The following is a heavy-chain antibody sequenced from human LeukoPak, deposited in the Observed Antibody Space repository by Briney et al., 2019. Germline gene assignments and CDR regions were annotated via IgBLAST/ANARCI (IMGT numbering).Heavy chain of an antibody. J-gene: IGHJ5*02. V-gene: IGHV3-23*01. CDR2: ISGSGGDT. CDR1: GFTFSSYA. CDR3: AKGGRFLEWLHWFDP. Sequence: GGSLRLSCAASGFTFSSYAMCWVRQAPGKGLDWVSGISGSGGDTFYPVSVNGRFTISRDNSKNTLYLQMNSLRAEDTAVYYCAKGGRFLEWLHWFDPWGQGTLVTVSS. D-gene: IGHD3-3*01.